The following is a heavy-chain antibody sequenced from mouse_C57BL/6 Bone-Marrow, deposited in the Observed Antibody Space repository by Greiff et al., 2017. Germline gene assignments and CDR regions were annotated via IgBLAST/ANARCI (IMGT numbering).Heavy chain of an antibody. CDR1: GYTFTDYY. J-gene: IGHJ2*01. Sequence: QVQLQQSGAELVRPGASVKLSCKASGYTFTDYYINWVKQRPGQGLEWIARIYPGSGNTYYNEKFKGKATLTAEKSSSTAYMQLSSLTSEDSAVYFCARGLTTVVATEYYFDYWGQGTTLTVSS. V-gene: IGHV1-76*01. D-gene: IGHD1-1*01. CDR2: IYPGSGNT. CDR3: ARGLTTVVATEYYFDY.